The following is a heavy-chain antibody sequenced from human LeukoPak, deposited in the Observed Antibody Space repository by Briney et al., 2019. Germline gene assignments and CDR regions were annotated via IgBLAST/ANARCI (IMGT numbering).Heavy chain of an antibody. CDR3: ARVSPFTYYYGSGSSPSFDY. V-gene: IGHV3-21*01. J-gene: IGHJ4*02. D-gene: IGHD3-10*01. CDR2: ISSSSSHI. CDR1: GFTFSSYS. Sequence: GGSLRLSCAASGFTFSSYSMNWVRQAPGKGLEWVSSISSSSSHIYYADSVKGRFTISRDNAKNSLYLQMNSLRAEDTAVYYCARVSPFTYYYGSGSSPSFDYWGQGTLVTVPS.